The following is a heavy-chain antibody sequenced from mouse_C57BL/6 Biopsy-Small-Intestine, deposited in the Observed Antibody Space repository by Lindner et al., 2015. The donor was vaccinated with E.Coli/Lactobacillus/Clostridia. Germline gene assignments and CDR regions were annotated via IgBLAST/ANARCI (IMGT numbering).Heavy chain of an antibody. D-gene: IGHD2-5*01. CDR2: INPYNDGT. CDR3: ARDYYSNYLYFDY. Sequence: VQLQESGPELVKPGASVKMSCKASGYTFTSYVMHWVKQKPGQGLEWIGYINPYNDGTKYNEKFKGKATLTSDKSSSTAYMELSSLTSEDSAVYYCARDYYSNYLYFDYWGQGTTLTASS. V-gene: IGHV1-14*01. J-gene: IGHJ2*01. CDR1: GYTFTSYV.